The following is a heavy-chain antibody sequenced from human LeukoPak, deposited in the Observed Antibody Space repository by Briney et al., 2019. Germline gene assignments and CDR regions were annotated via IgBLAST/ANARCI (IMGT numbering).Heavy chain of an antibody. CDR3: ARASIAARHFDY. J-gene: IGHJ4*02. V-gene: IGHV4-4*07. CDR2: IYTSGST. D-gene: IGHD6-6*01. CDR1: GGSISSYY. Sequence: PSETLSLTCTVSGGSISSYYWSWIRQPAGKGLKWIGRIYTSGSTNYNPSLKSRVTISVDKSKNQFSLKLSSVTAADTAVYYCARASIAARHFDYWGQGTLVTVSS.